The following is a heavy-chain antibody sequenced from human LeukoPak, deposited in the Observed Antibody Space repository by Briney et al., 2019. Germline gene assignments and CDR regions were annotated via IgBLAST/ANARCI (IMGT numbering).Heavy chain of an antibody. CDR1: GGSISSYY. Sequence: SETLSLTCTVSGGSISSYYWSWIRQPPGKGLEWIGYIYCSGSTNYNPSLKSRVTISVDTSKNQFSLKLSSVTAADTAVYYCARAPGGFGELSPIDYWGQGTLVTVSS. CDR2: IYCSGST. D-gene: IGHD3-10*01. J-gene: IGHJ4*02. CDR3: ARAPGGFGELSPIDY. V-gene: IGHV4-59*01.